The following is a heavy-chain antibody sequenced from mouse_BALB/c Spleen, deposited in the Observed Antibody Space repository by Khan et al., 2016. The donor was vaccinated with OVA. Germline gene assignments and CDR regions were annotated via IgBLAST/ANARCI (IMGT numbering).Heavy chain of an antibody. J-gene: IGHJ4*01. CDR3: ERQGGFNPYFGMDY. CDR2: INNGGSYT. V-gene: IGHV5-9*02. Sequence: EVMLVESGGGLVEPGGSLKLSCAASGFAFSSYDMSWVRQTPGKRLEWVATINNGGSYTYYPDSVKGRFTISRDNARNTLYLQMSSRRSEDTAWYYCERQGGFNPYFGMDYWGQGTSVTVSS. CDR1: GFAFSSYD.